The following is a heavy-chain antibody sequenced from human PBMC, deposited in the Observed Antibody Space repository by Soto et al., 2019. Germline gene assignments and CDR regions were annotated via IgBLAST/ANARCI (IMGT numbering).Heavy chain of an antibody. D-gene: IGHD4-17*01. CDR1: GYPLTELS. CDR2: FDPEDGET. CDR3: ATVFPITVTWWFDP. J-gene: IGHJ5*02. V-gene: IGHV1-24*01. Sequence: SLKLSCKFSGYPLTELSIHWVRQAPGKGLEWMGGFDPEDGETIYAQKFQGRVTMTEDTSTDTAYMELSSLRSEDTAVYYCATVFPITVTWWFDPWGQGTLVTVSS.